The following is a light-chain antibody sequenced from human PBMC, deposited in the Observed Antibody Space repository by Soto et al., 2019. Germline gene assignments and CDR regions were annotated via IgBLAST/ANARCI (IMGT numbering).Light chain of an antibody. CDR3: LQDYNYPRT. V-gene: IGKV1-6*01. CDR2: AAS. J-gene: IGKJ2*01. Sequence: IQLTQSPSFLSAFVGDTVTITCRASQAMSTYLAWYQQKPGKAPKLLIYAASSLQSGVPSRFSGSGSGTDFTLTISSLHSEDFATYYCLQDYNYPRTFGQGTKVDIK. CDR1: QAMSTY.